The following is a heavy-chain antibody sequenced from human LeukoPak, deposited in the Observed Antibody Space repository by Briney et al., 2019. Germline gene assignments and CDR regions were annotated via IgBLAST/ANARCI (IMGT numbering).Heavy chain of an antibody. D-gene: IGHD3-10*01. J-gene: IGHJ6*02. CDR1: GFTFSSYW. Sequence: GGSLRLSCAASGFTFSSYWMHWVRQAPGKGLVWVSRINSDGSSTSYADSVKGRFTISGDNAKNTLYLQMNSLRAEDTAVYYCAREGLMNYGLYYYYYGMDVWGQGTTVTVSS. CDR3: AREGLMNYGLYYYYYGMDV. V-gene: IGHV3-74*01. CDR2: INSDGSST.